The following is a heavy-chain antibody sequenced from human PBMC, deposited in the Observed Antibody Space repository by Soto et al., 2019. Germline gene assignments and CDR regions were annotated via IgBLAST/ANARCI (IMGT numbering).Heavy chain of an antibody. V-gene: IGHV3-15*01. CDR3: TTSSSSSYYDYMDV. J-gene: IGHJ6*03. CDR1: GFTFSNAW. Sequence: GGSLRLSCAASGFTFSNAWMSWVRQAPGKGLEWVGRIKSKTDGGTTDYAAPVKGRFTISRDDSKNTLYLQMNSLKTEDTAVYYCTTSSSSSYYDYMDVWGKGTTVTVSS. D-gene: IGHD6-6*01. CDR2: IKSKTDGGTT.